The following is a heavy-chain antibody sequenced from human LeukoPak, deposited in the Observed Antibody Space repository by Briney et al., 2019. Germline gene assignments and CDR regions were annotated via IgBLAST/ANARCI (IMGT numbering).Heavy chain of an antibody. CDR3: ASQSRTQGY. J-gene: IGHJ4*02. CDR1: GYTFTGYY. V-gene: IGHV1-18*04. D-gene: IGHD1-14*01. CDR2: ISAYNGNT. Sequence: GASVKVSCKASGYTFTGYYMHWVRQAPGQGLEWMGWISAYNGNTNYAQKLQGRVTMTTDTSTSTAYMELRSLRSDDTAVYYCASQSRTQGYWGQGTLVTVSS.